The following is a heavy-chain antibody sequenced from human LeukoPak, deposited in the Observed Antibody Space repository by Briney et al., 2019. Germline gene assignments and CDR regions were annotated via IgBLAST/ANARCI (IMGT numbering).Heavy chain of an antibody. CDR1: GFTFSRFW. CDR3: ARIEPDNSGWLY. J-gene: IGHJ4*02. D-gene: IGHD3-22*01. V-gene: IGHV3-7*01. Sequence: GGSLRLSCAGSGFTFSRFWLSWVRQAPGKGLEWVANIKQDGSERYYVDSVKGRFSISRDNAKSSLYLEMKTLRVEDTAVYYCARIEPDNSGWLYRGQGTLVTVSS. CDR2: IKQDGSER.